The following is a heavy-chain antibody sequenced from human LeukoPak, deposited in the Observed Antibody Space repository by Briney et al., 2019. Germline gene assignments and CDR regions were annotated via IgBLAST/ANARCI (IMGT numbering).Heavy chain of an antibody. V-gene: IGHV3-33*06. CDR2: IWYDGSNK. CDR1: GFTFSSYG. Sequence: GGSLRLSCAASGFTFSSYGMHSVRQAPGKGLEWVAVIWYDGSNKYYADSVKGRFTISRDNSKNTLYLQMNSLRAEDTAVYYCAKVTKRYYDFWSGYLPPYYYMDVWGKGTTVTVSS. J-gene: IGHJ6*03. D-gene: IGHD3-3*01. CDR3: AKVTKRYYDFWSGYLPPYYYMDV.